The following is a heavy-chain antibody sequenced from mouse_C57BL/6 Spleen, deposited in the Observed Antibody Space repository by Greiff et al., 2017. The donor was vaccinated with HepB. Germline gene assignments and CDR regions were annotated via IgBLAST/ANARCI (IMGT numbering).Heavy chain of an antibody. D-gene: IGHD1-1*01. V-gene: IGHV3-6*01. J-gene: IGHJ1*03. CDR1: GYSITSGYY. Sequence: EVQVVESGPGLVKPSQSLSLTCSVTGYSITSGYYWNWIRQFPGNKLEWMGYISYDGSNNYNPSLKNRISITRDTSKNQFFLKLNSVTTEDTATYYCARAGTTVVDWYFDVWGTGTTVTVSS. CDR2: ISYDGSN. CDR3: ARAGTTVVDWYFDV.